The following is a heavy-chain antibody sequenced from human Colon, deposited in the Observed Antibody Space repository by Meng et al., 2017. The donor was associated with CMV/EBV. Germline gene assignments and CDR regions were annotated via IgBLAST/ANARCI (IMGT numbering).Heavy chain of an antibody. CDR1: GYTFTGYY. V-gene: IGHV1-2*02. CDR2: INPNSGGT. Sequence: ASVKVSCKASGYTFTGYYMHWVRQAPGQGLEWMGWINPNSGGTNYAQKFQGRVTMTRDTSISTAYMELRSLRSDDTAVYFCARVFNWNNFFFYAMDVWGQGTTVTVSS. CDR3: ARVFNWNNFFFYAMDV. J-gene: IGHJ6*02. D-gene: IGHD1-20*01.